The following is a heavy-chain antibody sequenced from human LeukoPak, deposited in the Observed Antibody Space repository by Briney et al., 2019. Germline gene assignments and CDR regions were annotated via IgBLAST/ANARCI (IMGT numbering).Heavy chain of an antibody. CDR1: GGSISSGSYY. Sequence: SETLSLTCTVSGGSISSGSYYWSWLRQPAGKGLEWIGRIHTSGRTNYNPSLKSRVTISVDTSKNQFSLELTSVTAADTAVYYCARGVTYYYDSSGYLYWGQGTLVTVSS. J-gene: IGHJ4*02. D-gene: IGHD3-22*01. V-gene: IGHV4-61*02. CDR3: ARGVTYYYDSSGYLY. CDR2: IHTSGRT.